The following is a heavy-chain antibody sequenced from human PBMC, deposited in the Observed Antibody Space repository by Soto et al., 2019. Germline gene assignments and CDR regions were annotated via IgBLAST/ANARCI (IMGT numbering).Heavy chain of an antibody. V-gene: IGHV4-38-2*02. D-gene: IGHD6-6*01. J-gene: IGHJ4*02. CDR1: GYSISSGYY. Sequence: SETLSLTCAVSGYSISSGYYWGWIRQPPGKGLEWIGSIYHSGSTYYNPSLKGRFTISRDNSKNTLYLQMNSLRAEDTAVYYCAKDFSSSSPSPRYWGQGTLVTVSS. CDR2: IYHSGST. CDR3: AKDFSSSSPSPRY.